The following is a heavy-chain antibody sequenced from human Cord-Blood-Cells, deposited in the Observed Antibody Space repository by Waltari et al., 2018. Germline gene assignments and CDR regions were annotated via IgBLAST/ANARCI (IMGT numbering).Heavy chain of an antibody. CDR2: ISWISGSI. J-gene: IGHJ3*02. CDR1: GFTFDDYA. CDR3: AKEYSSSDDAFDI. D-gene: IGHD6-6*01. V-gene: IGHV3-9*01. Sequence: EVQLVESGGGLVQPGRSLRRSCAASGFTFDDYAMHWVRQAPGKCLEWVSGISWISGSIGYADSVKGRFTISRDNAKNSLYLQMNSLRAEDTALYYCAKEYSSSDDAFDIWGQGTMVTVSS.